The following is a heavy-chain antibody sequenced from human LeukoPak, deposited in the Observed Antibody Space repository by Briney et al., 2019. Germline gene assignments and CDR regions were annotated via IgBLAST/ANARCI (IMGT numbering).Heavy chain of an antibody. CDR1: GFTVSSSY. Sequence: GGSLRLSCAASGFTVSSSYMSWVRQAPGKGLEWVSVLYSAGTTYYADSVKGRFTISRDNSKNTLYLQMDSLGAEDTAVYYCARDYDFWSGYYSPTRGYFGYWGQGTLVTVSS. D-gene: IGHD3-3*01. CDR2: LYSAGTT. J-gene: IGHJ4*02. V-gene: IGHV3-66*02. CDR3: ARDYDFWSGYYSPTRGYFGY.